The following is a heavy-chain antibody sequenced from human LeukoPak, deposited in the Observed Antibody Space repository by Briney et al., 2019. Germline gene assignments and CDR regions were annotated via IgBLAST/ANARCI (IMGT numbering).Heavy chain of an antibody. CDR1: GFTFSSYS. CDR2: ISSSSSYI. Sequence: GSLRLSCAASGFTFSSYSMNWVRQAPGKGLEWVSSISSSSSYIYYADSVKGRFTISRDNAKNSLYLQMNSLRAEDTAVYYCAKDRAEGYSNYPTSYGMDVWGQGTTVTVSS. D-gene: IGHD4-11*01. CDR3: AKDRAEGYSNYPTSYGMDV. V-gene: IGHV3-21*04. J-gene: IGHJ6*02.